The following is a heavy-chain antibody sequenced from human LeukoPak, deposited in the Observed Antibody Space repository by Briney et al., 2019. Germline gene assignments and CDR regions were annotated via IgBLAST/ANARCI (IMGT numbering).Heavy chain of an antibody. V-gene: IGHV3-7*01. CDR1: GFTFTSAW. J-gene: IGHJ5*02. CDR2: MNEDGSGR. Sequence: GGSLRLSCAASGFTFTSAWMSWLRQTPKKGLEWVAHMNEDGSGRFYVDSAKGRFTISRDDTQNSVYLQMNSLRVEDTAVYYCAAWLGESVPWGQGTLVTVSS. CDR3: AAWLGESVP. D-gene: IGHD3-10*01.